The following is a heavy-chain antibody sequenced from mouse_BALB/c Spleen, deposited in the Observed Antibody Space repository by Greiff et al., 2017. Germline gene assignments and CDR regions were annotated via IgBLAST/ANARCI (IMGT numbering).Heavy chain of an antibody. CDR1: GFTFTDYY. V-gene: IGHV7-3*02. D-gene: IGHD1-1*01. Sequence: EVKLVESGGGLVQPGGSLRLSCATSGFTFTDYYMSWVRQPPGKALEWLGFIRNKANGYTTEYSASVKGRFTISRDNSQSILYLQMNTLRAEDSATYYCARITTVVGGADYWGQGTTLTVSS. J-gene: IGHJ2*01. CDR3: ARITTVVGGADY. CDR2: IRNKANGYTT.